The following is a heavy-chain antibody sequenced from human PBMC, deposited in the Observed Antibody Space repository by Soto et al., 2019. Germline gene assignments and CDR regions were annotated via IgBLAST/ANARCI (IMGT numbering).Heavy chain of an antibody. Sequence: GGSLRLSCAASGFTFSSYAMSWVRQAPGKGLEWVSAISGSGGSTYYADSVKGRFTISRDNSKNTLYLQMNSLRAEDTAVYYCAKGLYDFWSGYYYFDYWGQGTLVTVSS. V-gene: IGHV3-23*01. CDR1: GFTFSSYA. CDR3: AKGLYDFWSGYYYFDY. J-gene: IGHJ4*02. D-gene: IGHD3-3*01. CDR2: ISGSGGST.